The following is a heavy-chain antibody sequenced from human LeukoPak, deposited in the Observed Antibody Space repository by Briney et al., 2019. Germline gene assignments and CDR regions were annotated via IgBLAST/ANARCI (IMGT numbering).Heavy chain of an antibody. CDR1: GFTFSSYS. CDR3: VRDGGTTGYDLLDY. CDR2: ISSSSSYI. J-gene: IGHJ4*02. D-gene: IGHD5-12*01. V-gene: IGHV3-21*01. Sequence: GGSLRLSCAASGFTFSSYSMNWVRQAPGKGLEWVSSISSSSSYIYYADSMKGRFTISRDNAKNSVYLQMNSLTAEDTAVYYCVRDGGTTGYDLLDYWGQGTLLTVSS.